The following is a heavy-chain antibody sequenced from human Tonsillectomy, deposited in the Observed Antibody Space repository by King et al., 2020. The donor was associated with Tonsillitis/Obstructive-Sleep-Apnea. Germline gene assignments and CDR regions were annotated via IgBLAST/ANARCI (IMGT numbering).Heavy chain of an antibody. J-gene: IGHJ4*02. CDR2: IYYSGST. D-gene: IGHD7-27*01. Sequence: QLQESGPGLVKPSETLSLTCTVSGGSISSSSYYWGWIRQPPGKGLEWIGSIYYSGSTYYNPSLKSRVTISVDTSKNQFSLKLSSVTAADTAVYYCARLFGTGDWDYFDYWGQGTLVTVSS. CDR3: ARLFGTGDWDYFDY. V-gene: IGHV4-39*01. CDR1: GGSISSSSYY.